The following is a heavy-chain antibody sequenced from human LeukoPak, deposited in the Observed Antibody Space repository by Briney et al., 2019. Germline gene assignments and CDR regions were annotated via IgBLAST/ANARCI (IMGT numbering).Heavy chain of an antibody. V-gene: IGHV1-2*02. CDR1: GYTFTGYY. J-gene: IGHJ6*02. CDR3: ARDLIVATIAGIYYYYYGMDV. D-gene: IGHD5-12*01. Sequence: ASVKVSCKASGYTFTGYYMHWVRQAAGQGLEWMGWINPNSGGTNYAQKFQGRVTMTRDTSISTAYMELSRLRSDDTAVYYFARDLIVATIAGIYYYYYGMDVWGQGTTVTVSS. CDR2: INPNSGGT.